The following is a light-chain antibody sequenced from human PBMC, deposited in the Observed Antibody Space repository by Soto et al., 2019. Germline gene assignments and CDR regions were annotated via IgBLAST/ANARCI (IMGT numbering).Light chain of an antibody. J-gene: IGKJ1*01. CDR1: QSLSNNY. V-gene: IGKV3-20*01. Sequence: ETVLTQSPGTLSLSPGERATLSCRASQSLSNNYLAWYQQKPGQAPRLLIYAASSRATGIPDRVSGSGSGTDFTLTISRLEPEDFAVYYCQQYGSSPWTFGQGTKVDIK. CDR3: QQYGSSPWT. CDR2: AAS.